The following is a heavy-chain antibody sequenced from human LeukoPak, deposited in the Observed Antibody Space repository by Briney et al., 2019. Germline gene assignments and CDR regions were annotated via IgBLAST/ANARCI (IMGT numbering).Heavy chain of an antibody. D-gene: IGHD6-19*01. CDR3: ARDGGAVAVYFDY. CDR1: GYTFTGYY. V-gene: IGHV1-2*04. Sequence: ASVKVPCKASGYTFTGYYMHWVRQAPGQGLEWMGWINPNSGGTNYAQKFQGWVTMTRDTSISTAYMELSRLRSDDTAVYYCARDGGAVAVYFDYWGQGTLVTVSS. CDR2: INPNSGGT. J-gene: IGHJ4*02.